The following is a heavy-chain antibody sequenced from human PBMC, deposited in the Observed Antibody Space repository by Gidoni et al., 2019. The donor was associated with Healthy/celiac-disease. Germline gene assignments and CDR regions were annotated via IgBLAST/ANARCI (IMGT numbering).Heavy chain of an antibody. CDR1: GFTFSNAW. CDR3: TTEDDGYSYGLTGDY. Sequence: EVQLVESGGGLVKPGGSRRLSCAASGFTFSNAWMSWVRQAPGKGLEWVGLIKSKTDGGTTDYAAPVKGRFTISRDDSKNTLYLQMNSLKTEDTAVYYCTTEDDGYSYGLTGDYWGQGTLVTVSS. V-gene: IGHV3-15*01. CDR2: IKSKTDGGTT. D-gene: IGHD5-18*01. J-gene: IGHJ4*02.